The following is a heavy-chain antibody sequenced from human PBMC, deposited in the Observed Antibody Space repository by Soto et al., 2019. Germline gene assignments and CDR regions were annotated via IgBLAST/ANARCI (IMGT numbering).Heavy chain of an antibody. CDR3: ARELIAPRGYYYYGLDV. Sequence: GSLRLSCAASGFTFSNYIMNWVRQAPGKGLEWVSTISASSSNIYYADSVKGRFTISRDNAKNSLYLQMNSLRVEDTAVYYCARELIAPRGYYYYGLDVWGQGTTVTVSS. D-gene: IGHD6-6*01. V-gene: IGHV3-21*01. CDR2: ISASSSNI. J-gene: IGHJ6*02. CDR1: GFTFSNYI.